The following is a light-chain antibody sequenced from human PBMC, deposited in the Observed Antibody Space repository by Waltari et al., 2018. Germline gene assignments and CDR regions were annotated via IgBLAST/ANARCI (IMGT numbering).Light chain of an antibody. CDR1: SSDVGGYNY. CDR3: SSYTSSSTSLYV. CDR2: DVS. V-gene: IGLV2-14*03. Sequence: QSALTQPASVSGSPGQSITIPCTGTSSDVGGYNYVPWYQHHPGKAPKVKIYDVSKRPSGVSNRFSGSKSGNTASLTISGLQAEDEADYYCSSYTSSSTSLYVFGTGTKVTVL. J-gene: IGLJ1*01.